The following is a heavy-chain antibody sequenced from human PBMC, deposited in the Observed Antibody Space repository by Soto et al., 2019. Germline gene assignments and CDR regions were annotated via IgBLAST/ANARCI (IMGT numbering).Heavy chain of an antibody. V-gene: IGHV1-18*01. CDR3: ERVFVRYFDWLKGYFDY. CDR1: GYTFTSYG. Sequence: ASVKVSCKASGYTFTSYGISWVRQAPGQGLEWMGWISAYNGNTNYAQKLQGRVTMTTDTSTSTAYMELRSLRSDDTAVYYCERVFVRYFDWLKGYFDYWGQGTLVSVSS. CDR2: ISAYNGNT. D-gene: IGHD3-9*01. J-gene: IGHJ4*02.